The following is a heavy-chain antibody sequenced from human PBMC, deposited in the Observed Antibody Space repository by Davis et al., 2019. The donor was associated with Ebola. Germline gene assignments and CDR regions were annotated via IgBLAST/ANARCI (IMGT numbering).Heavy chain of an antibody. J-gene: IGHJ4*02. D-gene: IGHD3-3*01. Sequence: SETLSLTCTVSGGSIISSSSYWGWIRQPPRKGLEWIGSIYYSGITYYNPSLKSRVTISVDTSKNQFSLKLSSVTAADTAVYYCASSITIFGVVITSLFDYWGQGTLVTVSS. CDR2: IYYSGIT. CDR1: GGSIISSSSY. V-gene: IGHV4-39*01. CDR3: ASSITIFGVVITSLFDY.